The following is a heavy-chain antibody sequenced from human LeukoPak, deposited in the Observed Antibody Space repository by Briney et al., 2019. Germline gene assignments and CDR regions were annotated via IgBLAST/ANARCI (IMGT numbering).Heavy chain of an antibody. CDR1: GGSISSYC. D-gene: IGHD1-1*01. CDR3: ARAYTTYYYYMDV. J-gene: IGHJ6*03. Sequence: SETLSLTCTVSGGSISSYCWSWIRQSPGKGLEWIGYIYYSGSTNYNPSLKSRVTISVDTSKNQFSLKLSSVTAADTAVYYCARAYTTYYYYMDVWGKGTTVTVSS. CDR2: IYYSGST. V-gene: IGHV4-59*12.